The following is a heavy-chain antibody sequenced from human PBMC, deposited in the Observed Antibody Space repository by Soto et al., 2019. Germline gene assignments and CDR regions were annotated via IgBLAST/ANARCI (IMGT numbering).Heavy chain of an antibody. Sequence: SETLSLTCAVYGGSFSGYYWSWIRQPPGKGLEWIGEINHSGSTNYNPSLKSRVTISVDTSKNQFSLKLSSVTAADTAVYYCARGRGYSGYPKPIFAPFLDPWGQGTLVTVSS. CDR3: ARGRGYSGYPKPIFAPFLDP. CDR1: GGSFSGYY. J-gene: IGHJ5*02. V-gene: IGHV4-34*01. D-gene: IGHD5-12*01. CDR2: INHSGST.